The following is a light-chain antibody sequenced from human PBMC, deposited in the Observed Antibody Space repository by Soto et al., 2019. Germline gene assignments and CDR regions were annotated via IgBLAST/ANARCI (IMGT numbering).Light chain of an antibody. J-gene: IGLJ2*01. CDR2: EGT. CDR1: SSAVGSYNF. CDR3: CSYAGPSTI. V-gene: IGLV2-23*01. Sequence: QSALTQPASVSGSPGQSITISCTGTSSAVGSYNFVSWFQQHPGKVPKLIIYEGTERPSGVSNRFSASKSGNTASLTISGLQPEDEADYYCCSYAGPSTIFGGGTKLTVL.